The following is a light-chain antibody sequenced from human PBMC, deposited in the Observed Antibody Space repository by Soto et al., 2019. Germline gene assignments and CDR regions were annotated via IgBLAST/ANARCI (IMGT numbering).Light chain of an antibody. Sequence: QSVLTQPRSVSGSPGQSVTISCTGTSSDVGGYNYVSWYQQHPAKAPKLMIYDVSKRPSGVPDRFSCAKAGTTTPLTISGLQAEDEADYCCCSYGGSYTVVFGGGTKLTVL. CDR3: CSYGGSYTVV. J-gene: IGLJ2*01. V-gene: IGLV2-11*01. CDR2: DVS. CDR1: SSDVGGYNY.